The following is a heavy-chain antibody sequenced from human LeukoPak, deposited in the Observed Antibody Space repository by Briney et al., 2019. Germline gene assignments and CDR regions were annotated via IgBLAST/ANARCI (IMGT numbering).Heavy chain of an antibody. V-gene: IGHV3-30*18. CDR2: ISYDGSNK. CDR3: AKDGNTARVSCYYGMDV. Sequence: PGGSLRLSCAASGFTFSSYGMHWVRRAPGKGLEWVAVISYDGSNKYYADSEKGRFTISRDNSKNTLYLQMNSLRAEDTAVYYCAKDGNTARVSCYYGMDVWGKGTTVTVSS. CDR1: GFTFSSYG. D-gene: IGHD5-18*01. J-gene: IGHJ6*04.